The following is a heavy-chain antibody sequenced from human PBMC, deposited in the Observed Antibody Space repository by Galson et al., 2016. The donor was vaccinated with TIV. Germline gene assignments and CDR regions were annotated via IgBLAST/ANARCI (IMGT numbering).Heavy chain of an antibody. V-gene: IGHV1-8*01. J-gene: IGHJ5*02. Sequence: SVKVSCKASGYTFSTYDIIWVRQATGQGLEWMGWMHPKSGDTRYAQKFQGRVTMTRNTSISTAYMELSNLRSEDTAVYYCARRPPSTIFGVVTWFDPWGQGTLVTVSS. CDR3: ARRPPSTIFGVVTWFDP. CDR1: GYTFSTYD. D-gene: IGHD3-3*01. CDR2: MHPKSGDT.